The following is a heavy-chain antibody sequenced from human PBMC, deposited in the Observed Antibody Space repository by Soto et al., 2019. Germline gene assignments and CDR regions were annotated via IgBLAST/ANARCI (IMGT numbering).Heavy chain of an antibody. CDR2: ISDSGGSA. V-gene: IGHV3-23*01. J-gene: IGHJ4*02. D-gene: IGHD6-13*01. CDR3: AKGSASGVPYYFDY. Sequence: EVQLLESGGGLVQPGGSLRLSCAASGFTFSTYAMSWVLQAPGKGLEWVSAISDSGGSAYYADSVKGRFTISRDNSKNTLYLQMNSLRAEDTAVYYCAKGSASGVPYYFDYWGQGTLVTVSS. CDR1: GFTFSTYA.